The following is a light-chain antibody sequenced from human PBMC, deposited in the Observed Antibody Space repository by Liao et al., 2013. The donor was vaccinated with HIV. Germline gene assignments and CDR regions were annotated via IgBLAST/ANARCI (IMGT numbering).Light chain of an antibody. J-gene: IGLJ2*01. V-gene: IGLV3-21*04. CDR3: QLWDGTSAHVL. Sequence: SYVLTQPPSVSVAPGKTARMTCGGNNIGNKLVHWYQQKPGQAPVLVIYNDDNRPSGIPERFSGSNSADTATLTISRVEAGDEADYYCQLWDGTSAHVLFGGGTQLTVL. CDR2: NDD. CDR1: NIGNKL.